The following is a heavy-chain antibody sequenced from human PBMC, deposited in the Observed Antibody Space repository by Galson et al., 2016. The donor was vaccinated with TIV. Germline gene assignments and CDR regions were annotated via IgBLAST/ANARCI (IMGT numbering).Heavy chain of an antibody. J-gene: IGHJ4*02. D-gene: IGHD1-7*01. V-gene: IGHV5-51*03. CDR1: GYTFSNYW. CDR2: IYPRDSTT. Sequence: QSGAEVTKPGESLKISCKGSGYTFSNYWIGWVRQMPGKGLEWLGIIYPRDSTTRYSPAFQGQVTISADTSISTAYLQRSSLKASDTARYYCVRKGNWNYLFDYWGPGTLVTVSS. CDR3: VRKGNWNYLFDY.